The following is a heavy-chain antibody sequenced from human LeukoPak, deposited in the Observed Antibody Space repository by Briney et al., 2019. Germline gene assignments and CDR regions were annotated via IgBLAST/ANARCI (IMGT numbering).Heavy chain of an antibody. CDR2: IYHSGST. CDR3: ASDPPKYCSGGSCYDY. Sequence: SGTLSLTCAVSGGSISSSNWWSWVRQPPGKGLEWIGEIYHSGSTNYNPSLKSRVTISVDKSKNQFSLKLSSVTAADTAVYYCASDPPKYCSGGSCYDYWGQGTLVTVSS. CDR1: GGSISSSNW. V-gene: IGHV4-4*02. J-gene: IGHJ4*02. D-gene: IGHD2-15*01.